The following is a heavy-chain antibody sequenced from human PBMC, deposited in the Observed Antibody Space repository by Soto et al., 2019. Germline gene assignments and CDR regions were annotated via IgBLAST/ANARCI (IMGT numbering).Heavy chain of an antibody. CDR3: ASAAFDITIFGVVIDYYGMDV. CDR2: IYYSGST. V-gene: IGHV4-59*01. Sequence: SETLSLTCTVSGGSISSYYWSWIRQPPGKGLEWIGYIYYSGSTNYNPSLKSRVTISVDTSKNQFSLKLSSVTAADTAVYYCASAAFDITIFGVVIDYYGMDVWGQGTTVTVSS. J-gene: IGHJ6*02. CDR1: GGSISSYY. D-gene: IGHD3-3*01.